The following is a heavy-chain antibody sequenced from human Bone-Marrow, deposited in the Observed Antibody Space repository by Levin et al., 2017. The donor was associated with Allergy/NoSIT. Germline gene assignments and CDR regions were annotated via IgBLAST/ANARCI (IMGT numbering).Heavy chain of an antibody. D-gene: IGHD3-9*01. CDR3: ARIKWRLTGYYVDY. V-gene: IGHV3-11*03. J-gene: IGHJ4*02. CDR1: GFTFSDYY. Sequence: GGSLRLSCAASGFTFSDYYMSWIRQAPGQGLEWLSYISGSSSYTNNADSVKGRFTISRDNTKNSLYLQMNSLRAEDTAVYYCARIKWRLTGYYVDYWGQGTLVTVSS. CDR2: ISGSSSYT.